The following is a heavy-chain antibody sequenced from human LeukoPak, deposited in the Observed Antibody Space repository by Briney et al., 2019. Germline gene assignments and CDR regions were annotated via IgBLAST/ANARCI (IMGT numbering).Heavy chain of an antibody. Sequence: PSETLSLTCAVYGGSFSGYYWSWIRQPPGKGLEWIGEINHSGHTNYNPSLRSRVTISVARSNNQFSLRLSSVTAADTAVYYCARARESMATAGSYFDYWGQGTLVTVSS. D-gene: IGHD6-13*01. CDR3: ARARESMATAGSYFDY. V-gene: IGHV4-34*01. CDR1: GGSFSGYY. J-gene: IGHJ4*02. CDR2: INHSGHT.